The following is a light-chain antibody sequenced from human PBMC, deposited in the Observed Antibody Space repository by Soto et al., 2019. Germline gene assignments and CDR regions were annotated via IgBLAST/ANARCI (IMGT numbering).Light chain of an antibody. CDR2: VNSDGSH. Sequence: QSVLTQSPSASASLGASVKLTCTLSSGHSSYDIVWHQQQPEKGPRYLMKVNSDGSHNKGDGIPDRFSGSSSGAERYLTISSLQSEDEADYYCQTWGTGIHVVFGGGTQLTVL. J-gene: IGLJ2*01. CDR3: QTWGTGIHVV. V-gene: IGLV4-69*01. CDR1: SGHSSYD.